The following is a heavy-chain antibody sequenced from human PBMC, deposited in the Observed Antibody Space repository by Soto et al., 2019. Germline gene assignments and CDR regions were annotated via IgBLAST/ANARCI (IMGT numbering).Heavy chain of an antibody. Sequence: GGSLRLSCAVSGFTVSNNYMSWVRQAPGKGLEGVSVIYSGGYTAYGDSVKGRFTISRDNSKNTLYLQMNSLRADDTAVYYCAKGHVNTGSYYYFDYWGQGTVVTVSS. D-gene: IGHD6-19*01. CDR3: AKGHVNTGSYYYFDY. CDR1: GFTVSNNY. J-gene: IGHJ4*02. CDR2: IYSGGYT. V-gene: IGHV3-53*01.